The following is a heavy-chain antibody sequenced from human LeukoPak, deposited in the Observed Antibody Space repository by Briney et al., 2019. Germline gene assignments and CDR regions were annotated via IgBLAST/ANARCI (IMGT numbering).Heavy chain of an antibody. CDR1: GGSINSYY. J-gene: IGHJ4*02. V-gene: IGHV4-59*08. CDR3: ARHPYSNFVLDS. CDR2: IYFRGDT. Sequence: SETLSLACTVSGGSINSYYWSWIRQPPGRGLEWIGYIYFRGDTKYNPSLKSRVTISVDTSKNQFSLNLSSVTAADTAVYYCARHPYSNFVLDSWGQGTQVTVSS. D-gene: IGHD4-11*01.